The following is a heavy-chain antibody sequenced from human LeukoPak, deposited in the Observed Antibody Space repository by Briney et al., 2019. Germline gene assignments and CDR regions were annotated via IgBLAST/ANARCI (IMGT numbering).Heavy chain of an antibody. D-gene: IGHD1-26*01. V-gene: IGHV4-39*01. CDR2: IYYSGST. J-gene: IGHJ5*02. Sequence: SETLSLTCAVYGGSFSSYYWGWIRQPPGKGLEWIGSIYYSGSTYYNPSLKSRVTISVDTSKNQFSLKLSSVTAADTAVYYCARHSGSYKFSRFDPWGQGTLVTVSS. CDR1: GGSFSSYY. CDR3: ARHSGSYKFSRFDP.